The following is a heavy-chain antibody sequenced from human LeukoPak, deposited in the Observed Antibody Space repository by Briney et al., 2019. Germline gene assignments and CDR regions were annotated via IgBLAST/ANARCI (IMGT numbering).Heavy chain of an antibody. J-gene: IGHJ4*02. CDR1: GYTLTELS. D-gene: IGHD6-19*01. CDR3: ETDSSGWYSSYFDY. CDR2: FDPEDGET. V-gene: IGHV1-24*01. Sequence: ASVKVSCKVSGYTLTELSMQWVRQAPGKGLEWMGGFDPEDGETIYAQKFQGRVTMTEDTSTDTAYMELSSLRSEDTAVYYCETDSSGWYSSYFDYWGQGTLVTVSS.